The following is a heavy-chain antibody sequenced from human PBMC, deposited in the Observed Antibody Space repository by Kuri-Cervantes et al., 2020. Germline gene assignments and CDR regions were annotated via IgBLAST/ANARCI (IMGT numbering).Heavy chain of an antibody. Sequence: SETLSLTCAVHGGSFSGYYWSWIRQPPGKGLEWIGEINHSGSTNYNPSLKSRVTISVDTSKNQFSLKLSSVTAADTAVYYCARGGGQWLSGSRKAKGWSDYWGQGTLVTVSS. J-gene: IGHJ4*02. CDR3: ARGGGQWLSGSRKAKGWSDY. D-gene: IGHD6-19*01. V-gene: IGHV4-34*01. CDR2: INHSGST. CDR1: GGSFSGYY.